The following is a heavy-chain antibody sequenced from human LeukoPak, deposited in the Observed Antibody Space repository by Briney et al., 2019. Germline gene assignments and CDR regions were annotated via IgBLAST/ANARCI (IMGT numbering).Heavy chain of an antibody. D-gene: IGHD1-26*01. V-gene: IGHV4-30-2*01. Sequence: SETLSLTCTVSGGSISSGGYYWSWTRQPPGKGLEWIGYIYHSGSTYYNPSLKSRVTISVDRSKDQFSLKLSSVTAADMAVYYCARGTRGNYWIDYWGQGILVTVSS. CDR2: IYHSGST. CDR1: GGSISSGGYY. CDR3: ARGTRGNYWIDY. J-gene: IGHJ4*02.